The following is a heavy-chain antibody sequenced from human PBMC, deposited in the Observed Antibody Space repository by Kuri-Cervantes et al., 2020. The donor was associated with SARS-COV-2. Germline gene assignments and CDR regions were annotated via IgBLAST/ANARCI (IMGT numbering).Heavy chain of an antibody. CDR1: GFTFSSYA. CDR2: ISCDGSNK. Sequence: GESLKISCAASGFTFSSYAMHWVRQAPGKGLEWVAVISCDGSNKYYADSVKGRFTISRDNSKNTLYLQMNSLRAEDTAVYYCARGNDYGEDFDYWGQGTLVTVSS. J-gene: IGHJ4*02. CDR3: ARGNDYGEDFDY. V-gene: IGHV3-30-3*01. D-gene: IGHD4-17*01.